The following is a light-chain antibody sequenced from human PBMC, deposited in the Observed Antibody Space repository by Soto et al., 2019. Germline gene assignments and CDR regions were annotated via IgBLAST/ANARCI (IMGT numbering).Light chain of an antibody. CDR2: AAS. Sequence: DIQMTQSPSSLSASVGDRVTITCRASQGISTYLAWYQEKPGNVPKLLIYAASTLQLGVPSRFSGSGSGTDFTLTISSLQPEDVATYYCQKYNSAPWTFGQGPRWKSN. J-gene: IGKJ1*01. V-gene: IGKV1-27*01. CDR1: QGISTY. CDR3: QKYNSAPWT.